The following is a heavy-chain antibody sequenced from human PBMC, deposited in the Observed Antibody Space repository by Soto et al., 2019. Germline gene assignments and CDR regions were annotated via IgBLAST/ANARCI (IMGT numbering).Heavy chain of an antibody. D-gene: IGHD3-3*01. V-gene: IGHV4-59*01. CDR2: IYYSGST. CDR3: ARTSGYDFWSGYPPV. Sequence: TSETQSLTCTVSGGSISSYYWSWIRQPPGKGLEWIGYIYYSGSTNYNPSLKSRVTISVDTSKNQFSLKLSSVTAADTAVYYCARTSGYDFWSGYPPVWGKGTTVTVSS. J-gene: IGHJ6*04. CDR1: GGSISSYY.